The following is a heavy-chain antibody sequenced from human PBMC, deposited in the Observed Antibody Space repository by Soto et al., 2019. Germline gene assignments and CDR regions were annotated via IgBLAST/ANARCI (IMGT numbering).Heavy chain of an antibody. D-gene: IGHD6-19*01. Sequence: QITLKESGPTLVKPTQTLTLTCPFSGFSLSTSGVGVGWIRQPPGKALEWLALIYWNDDKRYSPSLKSRLTINKDTSKTKVVLTMTNMDPVDTAKYFCAHWGAVAGIGYWGQGNLVTVSS. CDR2: IYWNDDK. CDR1: GFSLSTSGVG. CDR3: AHWGAVAGIGY. J-gene: IGHJ4*02. V-gene: IGHV2-5*01.